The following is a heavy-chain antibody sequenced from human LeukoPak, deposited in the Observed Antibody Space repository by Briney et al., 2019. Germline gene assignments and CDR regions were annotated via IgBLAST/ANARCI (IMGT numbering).Heavy chain of an antibody. V-gene: IGHV4-30-2*01. D-gene: IGHD1-26*01. Sequence: PSQTLSLTCAVSGGSISSGGYSWSWIRQPPGKGLEWIGYIYHSGSTYYNPSLKSRVTISADTSKNQFFLKLSSVTAADTAVYYCARESLGPPYYFDYWGQGTLVTVSS. CDR3: ARESLGPPYYFDY. CDR2: IYHSGST. J-gene: IGHJ4*02. CDR1: GGSISSGGYS.